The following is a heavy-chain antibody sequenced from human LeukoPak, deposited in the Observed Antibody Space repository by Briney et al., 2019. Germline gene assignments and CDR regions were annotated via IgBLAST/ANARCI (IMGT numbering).Heavy chain of an antibody. Sequence: PGGSLRLSCAASGFTFSSYSMNWVRQAPGKGLEWVSSISSSSSYIYYADSVKGRFTISRDNAKNSLHLQMNSLRAEDTAVYYCARLDATINFGGSNAFDIWGQGTMVTVSS. CDR2: ISSSSSYI. CDR1: GFTFSSYS. D-gene: IGHD5-12*01. CDR3: ARLDATINFGGSNAFDI. V-gene: IGHV3-21*01. J-gene: IGHJ3*02.